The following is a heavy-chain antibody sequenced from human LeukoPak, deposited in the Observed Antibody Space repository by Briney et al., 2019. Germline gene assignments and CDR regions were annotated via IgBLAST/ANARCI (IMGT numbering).Heavy chain of an antibody. CDR1: GFTVSSKY. J-gene: IGHJ6*02. CDR2: IYSGGTT. D-gene: IGHD3-3*01. V-gene: IGHV3-66*04. CDR3: ARHFGVVTKGVYYYYYGMDV. Sequence: GGSLRLSCAASGFTVSSKYMSWVRQAPGKGLEWVSVIYSGGTTYNADSVKGRFTISRDEPKNTLYLQMNSLRAEDTAVYYCARHFGVVTKGVYYYYYGMDVWGQGTTVTVSS.